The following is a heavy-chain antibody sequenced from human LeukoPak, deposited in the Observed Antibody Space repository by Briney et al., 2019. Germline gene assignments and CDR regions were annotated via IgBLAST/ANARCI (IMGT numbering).Heavy chain of an antibody. D-gene: IGHD6-13*01. J-gene: IGHJ3*02. CDR3: ASSIAAAGTGAFDI. CDR2: IYHSGST. CDR1: GGSISSGGYY. V-gene: IGHV4-30-2*01. Sequence: SQTLSLTCTVSGGSISSGGYYWSWIRQPPGKGLEWIGYIYHSGSTYYNPSLKSRVTISVDRSKNQFSLKLSSVTAADTAVYYCASSIAAAGTGAFDIWGQGTMVTVSS.